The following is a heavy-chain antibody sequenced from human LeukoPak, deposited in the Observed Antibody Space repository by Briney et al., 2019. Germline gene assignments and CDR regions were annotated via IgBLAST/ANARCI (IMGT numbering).Heavy chain of an antibody. D-gene: IGHD3-22*01. CDR1: GYTFTSYY. Sequence: ASVKVSCKASGYTFTSYYMHWVRQAPGQGLEWMGIINPSGGSTSYAQKFQGRVTMTRDTSTSTVYMELSSLRSEDTAVYYCARELAPSEGYYYDSSGYNHTPLMIWGQGTMVTVSS. J-gene: IGHJ3*02. CDR2: INPSGGST. CDR3: ARELAPSEGYYYDSSGYNHTPLMI. V-gene: IGHV1-46*01.